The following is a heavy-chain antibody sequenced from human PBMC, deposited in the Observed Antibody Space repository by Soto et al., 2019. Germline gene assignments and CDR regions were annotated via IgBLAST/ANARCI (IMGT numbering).Heavy chain of an antibody. D-gene: IGHD1-20*01. CDR2: INAGNGNT. CDR1: GYTFTSYA. J-gene: IGHJ4*02. V-gene: IGHV1-3*01. CDR3: ARGITLPTPHDY. Sequence: ASVKVSCKASGYTFTSYAMHWVRQAPGQRLEWMGWINAGNGNTKYSQKFQGRVTITRDTSASTAYMELSSLRSEDTAVYYCARGITLPTPHDYSSQGTLVTVSS.